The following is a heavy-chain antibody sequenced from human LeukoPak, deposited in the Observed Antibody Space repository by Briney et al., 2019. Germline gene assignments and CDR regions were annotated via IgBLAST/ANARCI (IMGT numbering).Heavy chain of an antibody. CDR1: GYTFTGYY. J-gene: IGHJ4*02. V-gene: IGHV1-2*02. CDR2: INPNSGGT. D-gene: IGHD3-22*01. Sequence: GASVKVSCKASGYTFTGYYMHWARHTPGQGLEWLGWINPNSGGTNYAQKFQGRVTMTRDTSISTAYMELSRLRSDDTAVYYCARDRYYDSSGYTFDYWGQGTLVTVSS. CDR3: ARDRYYDSSGYTFDY.